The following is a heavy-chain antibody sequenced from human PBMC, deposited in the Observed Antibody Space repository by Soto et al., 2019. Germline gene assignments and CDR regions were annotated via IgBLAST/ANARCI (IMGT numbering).Heavy chain of an antibody. CDR3: ARGLGYSSSSFSPYYYYMDV. Sequence: ASVKVSCKASGYTFTSYAMHWVRQAPGQRLEWMGWINAGNGNTKYSQKFQGRVTITRDTSASTAYMELSSLRSEDTAVYYCARGLGYSSSSFSPYYYYMDVWGKGTTVTVSS. CDR2: INAGNGNT. J-gene: IGHJ6*03. D-gene: IGHD6-6*01. CDR1: GYTFTSYA. V-gene: IGHV1-3*01.